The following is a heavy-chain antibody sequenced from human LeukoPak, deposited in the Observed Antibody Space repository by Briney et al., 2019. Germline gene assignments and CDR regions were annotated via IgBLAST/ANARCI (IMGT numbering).Heavy chain of an antibody. CDR2: ITWNSGSI. Sequence: GGSLRLSCAASGFTFDDYAMHWVRQAPGKGLEWVSGITWNSGSIAYADSVKGRFTISRDNAKNSLYLQMNSPRAEDTALYYCAKGLRITMVRGGFDYWGQGTLVTVSS. V-gene: IGHV3-9*01. J-gene: IGHJ4*02. CDR1: GFTFDDYA. CDR3: AKGLRITMVRGGFDY. D-gene: IGHD3-10*01.